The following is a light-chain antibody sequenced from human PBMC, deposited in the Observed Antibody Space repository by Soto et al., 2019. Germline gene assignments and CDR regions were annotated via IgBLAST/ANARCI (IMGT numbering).Light chain of an antibody. CDR3: QQYNSYSWT. J-gene: IGKJ1*01. Sequence: EIVLTQSPGTLSLSPGERATLSCRASQSVSSNYLAWYQQKPGQAPRLVIYGASSRATGIPDRFSGSGSGTDFTLTISSLQPDDFATYYCQQYNSYSWTFGQGTKVDI. CDR1: QSVSSNY. CDR2: GAS. V-gene: IGKV3-20*01.